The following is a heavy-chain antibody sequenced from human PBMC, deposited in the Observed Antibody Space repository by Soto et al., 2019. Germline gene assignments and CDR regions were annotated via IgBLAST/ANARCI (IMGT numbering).Heavy chain of an antibody. D-gene: IGHD6-19*01. Sequence: PGESLKISCKGSGNTFTNYWIGWVRQMPGKGLEWMGIIHPGDSETRYSPSFQGQVTISADKSVSTAYLQWSSLKASDTAMYYCASRRLYDSGWGAFDSWGQGTLVTVSS. CDR2: IHPGDSET. CDR1: GNTFTNYW. CDR3: ASRRLYDSGWGAFDS. J-gene: IGHJ4*02. V-gene: IGHV5-51*01.